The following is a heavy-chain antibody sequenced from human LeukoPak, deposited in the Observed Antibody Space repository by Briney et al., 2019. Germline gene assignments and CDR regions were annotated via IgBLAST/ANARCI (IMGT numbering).Heavy chain of an antibody. CDR2: IYYSGST. CDR1: GGSISSYY. V-gene: IGHV4-59*01. D-gene: IGHD6-19*01. J-gene: IGHJ4*02. CDR3: AREVRSGWYDY. Sequence: SETLSLTCTVSGGSISSYYWSWIRQPPGKGLEWIGYIYYSGSTNYNPSLKSRVTISVDTSKNQFSLKLSSVTAADTDVYYCAREVRSGWYDYWGQGALVTVSS.